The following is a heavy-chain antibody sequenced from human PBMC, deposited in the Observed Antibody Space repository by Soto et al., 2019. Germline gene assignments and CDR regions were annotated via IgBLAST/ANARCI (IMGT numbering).Heavy chain of an antibody. Sequence: SETLSLTCAVSGGAISSGGYSWSWIRQPPRKGLEWIGYIYHSGSTYYNPSLKSRVTISVDRSKNQFSLKLSSVTAADTAVYYCARDTWGSSWDYYGMDVWGQGTTVTVSS. CDR2: IYHSGST. D-gene: IGHD6-13*01. CDR3: ARDTWGSSWDYYGMDV. CDR1: GGAISSGGYS. J-gene: IGHJ6*02. V-gene: IGHV4-30-2*01.